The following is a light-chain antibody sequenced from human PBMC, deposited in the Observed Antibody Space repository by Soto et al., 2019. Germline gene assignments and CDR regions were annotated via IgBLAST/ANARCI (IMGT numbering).Light chain of an antibody. CDR3: SSYTSSNTLV. J-gene: IGLJ1*01. CDR1: SSDVGGYNY. Sequence: QSVLTQPASVSGSPGQSIAISCTGTSSDVGGYNYVSWYQQHPGKAPKLMIYEVINRPSGVSNRFSGSKSGDTASLTISGLQAEDEADYYCSSYTSSNTLVFGNGTKVTVL. V-gene: IGLV2-14*01. CDR2: EVI.